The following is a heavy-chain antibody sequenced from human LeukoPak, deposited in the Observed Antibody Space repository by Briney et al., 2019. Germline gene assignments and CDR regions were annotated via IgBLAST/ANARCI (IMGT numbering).Heavy chain of an antibody. Sequence: GGSLRLSCAASGFIFSGYGMRWVRQAPGKGLVWVSAIRESGHNTYYADSVKGRFTISRDNSKNTLYLQMNSLRAEDTAVYYCAKGPGGNAFDIWGQGTMVTVSS. CDR2: IRESGHNT. D-gene: IGHD2-15*01. J-gene: IGHJ3*02. V-gene: IGHV3-23*01. CDR3: AKGPGGNAFDI. CDR1: GFIFSGYG.